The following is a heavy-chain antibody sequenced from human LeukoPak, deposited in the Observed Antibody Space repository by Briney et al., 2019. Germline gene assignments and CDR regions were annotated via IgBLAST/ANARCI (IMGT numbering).Heavy chain of an antibody. V-gene: IGHV4-39*01. Sequence: SETLSLTCTVSGGSISSSSYYWGWIRKPPGKGLEWIGSIYYSGSTYYIPSLKSRVTISVDTSKNQFSLKLSSVTAADTAVYYCARRDARYFDWSLYDYWGQGTLVTVSS. J-gene: IGHJ4*02. CDR2: IYYSGST. CDR3: ARRDARYFDWSLYDY. D-gene: IGHD3-9*01. CDR1: GGSISSSSYY.